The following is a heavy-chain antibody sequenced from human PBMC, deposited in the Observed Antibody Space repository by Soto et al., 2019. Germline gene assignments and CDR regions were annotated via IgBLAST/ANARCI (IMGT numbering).Heavy chain of an antibody. CDR3: AMATNCTKGVCYDAHGXDV. CDR2: ISAYNGNT. CDR1: GYAFTSYG. D-gene: IGHD2-8*01. V-gene: IGHV1-18*01. J-gene: IGHJ6*02. Sequence: ASVKVSCKASGYAFTSYGISWVRQAPGQGLEWMGWISAYNGNTNYAQKLQGRVTMTTDTSTSTAYMELRSLRSDDTAVYYCAMATNCTKGVCYDAHGXDVWGQGTTVTVSS.